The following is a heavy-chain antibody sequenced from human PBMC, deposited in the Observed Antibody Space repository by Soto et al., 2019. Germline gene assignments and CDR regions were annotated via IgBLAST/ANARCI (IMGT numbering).Heavy chain of an antibody. Sequence: GGSLRLSCAASGFTFSSYSMNWVRQAPGKGLEWVSSISSSSSYIYYADSVKGRFTISRDNAKNSRYLQMNSLRAEDTAVYYCARDELGYCSGGSCYNYYYMDVWGKGTTVTVSS. D-gene: IGHD2-15*01. CDR1: GFTFSSYS. J-gene: IGHJ6*03. V-gene: IGHV3-21*01. CDR3: ARDELGYCSGGSCYNYYYMDV. CDR2: ISSSSSYI.